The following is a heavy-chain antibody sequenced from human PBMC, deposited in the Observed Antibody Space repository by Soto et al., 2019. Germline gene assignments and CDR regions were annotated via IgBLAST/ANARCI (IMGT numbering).Heavy chain of an antibody. CDR3: ARDGIGYDYVWGSYRYTGDY. D-gene: IGHD3-16*02. CDR1: GYTFTSYG. Sequence: QVQLVQSGAEVKKPGASVKVSCKASGYTFTSYGISWVRQAPGQGLEWMGWISAYNGNTNYAQKHQGRVTMTTDTYTSTASMELRGLRYDDTAVYYCARDGIGYDYVWGSYRYTGDYWGQGTLVTVSS. V-gene: IGHV1-18*01. CDR2: ISAYNGNT. J-gene: IGHJ4*02.